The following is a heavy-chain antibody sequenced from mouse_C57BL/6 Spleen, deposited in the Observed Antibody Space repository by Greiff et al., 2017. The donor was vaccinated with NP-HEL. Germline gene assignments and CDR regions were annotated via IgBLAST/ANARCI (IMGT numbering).Heavy chain of an antibody. Sequence: DVMLVESGGGLVKPGGSLKLSCAASGFTFSSYTMSWVRQTPEKRLEWVATISGGGGNTYYPDSVKGRFTISRDNAKNTLYLQMSSLRSEDTALYYCARGLTGDYWGQGTTLTVSS. CDR2: ISGGGGNT. CDR1: GFTFSSYT. CDR3: ARGLTGDY. J-gene: IGHJ2*01. V-gene: IGHV5-9*01. D-gene: IGHD1-1*01.